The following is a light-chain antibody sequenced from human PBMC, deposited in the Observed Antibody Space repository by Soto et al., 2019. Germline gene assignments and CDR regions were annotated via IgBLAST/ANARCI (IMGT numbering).Light chain of an antibody. CDR1: SGYVGTYSL. Sequence: QSALAQPASVSGSPGQSITISCTGASGYVGTYSLVSWYQQHPGKDPKVVISEGHKRPSGVPDRFSGSTSVNTASLTISGLQTDDEADYYCCLYVGATTYVFGTGTKLTVL. CDR3: CLYVGATTYV. V-gene: IGLV2-23*01. J-gene: IGLJ1*01. CDR2: EGH.